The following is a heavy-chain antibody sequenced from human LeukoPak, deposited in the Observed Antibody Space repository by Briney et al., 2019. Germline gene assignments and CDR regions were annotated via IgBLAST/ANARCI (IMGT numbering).Heavy chain of an antibody. V-gene: IGHV4-61*02. CDR2: IYTSGST. Sequence: SQTLSLTCTVSGGSISSGSYYWSWIRQPAGKGLEWIGRIYTSGSTNYNPSLKSRVTISVDTPKNQFSLKLSSVTAADTAVYYCARERQSGGGSYYDSSGFIRGFDYWGQGTLVTVSS. CDR1: GGSISSGSYY. CDR3: ARERQSGGGSYYDSSGFIRGFDY. J-gene: IGHJ4*02. D-gene: IGHD3-22*01.